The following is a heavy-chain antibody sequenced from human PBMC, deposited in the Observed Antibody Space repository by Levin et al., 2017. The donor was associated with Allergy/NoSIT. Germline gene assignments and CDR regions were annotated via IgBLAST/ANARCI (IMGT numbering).Heavy chain of an antibody. CDR3: AKAPNKSGRSYWYFDL. CDR1: GFTFSSYA. J-gene: IGHJ2*01. CDR2: ISGSGGST. D-gene: IGHD1-14*01. Sequence: GESLKISCAASGFTFSSYAMSWVRQAPGKGLEWVSAISGSGGSTYYADSVKGRFTISRDNSKNTLYLQMNSLRAEDTAVYYCAKAPNKSGRSYWYFDLWGRGTLVTVSS. V-gene: IGHV3-23*01.